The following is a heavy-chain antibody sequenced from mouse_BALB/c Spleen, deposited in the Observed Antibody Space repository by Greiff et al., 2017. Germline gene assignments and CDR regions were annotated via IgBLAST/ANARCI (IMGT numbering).Heavy chain of an antibody. V-gene: IGHV5-6-5*01. D-gene: IGHD1-1*01. CDR3: AREEYYYGSRAWFAY. CDR2: ISSGGST. J-gene: IGHJ3*01. Sequence: EVKVVESGGGLVKPGGSLKLSCAASGFTFSSYAMSWVRQTPEKRLEWVASISSGGSTYYPDSVKGRFTISRDNARNILYLQMSSLRSEDTAMYYCAREEYYYGSRAWFAYWGQGTLVTVSA. CDR1: GFTFSSYA.